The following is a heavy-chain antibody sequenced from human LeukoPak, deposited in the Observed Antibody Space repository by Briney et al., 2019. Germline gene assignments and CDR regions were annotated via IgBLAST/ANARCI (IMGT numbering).Heavy chain of an antibody. CDR2: IYYSGST. D-gene: IGHD5-12*01. J-gene: IGHJ3*02. CDR3: AGDYSGYEATFYI. Sequence: PSETLSLTCTVSGGSICNTYWSWIRQPPGQGLEWIGYIYYSGSTSYNPSLKRRVTISLDTSKNQFSLKLSSVTAADTAVYYCAGDYSGYEATFYIWRQGTMVTVSS. V-gene: IGHV4-59*01. CDR1: GGSICNTY.